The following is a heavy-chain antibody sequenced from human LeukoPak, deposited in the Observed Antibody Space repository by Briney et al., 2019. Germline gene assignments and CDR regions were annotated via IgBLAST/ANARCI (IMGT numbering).Heavy chain of an antibody. D-gene: IGHD3-10*01. CDR3: ARLSAYYYGSYFYYYMDV. Sequence: GGSLRLSCAASGFTFSSYAMTWVRQAPGKGLEWVSSISSSSSYIYYADSVKGRFTISRDNAKKSVYLHMSSLRAEDTALYYCARLSAYYYGSYFYYYMDVWGKGTTVTVSS. CDR1: GFTFSSYA. J-gene: IGHJ6*03. V-gene: IGHV3-21*01. CDR2: ISSSSSYI.